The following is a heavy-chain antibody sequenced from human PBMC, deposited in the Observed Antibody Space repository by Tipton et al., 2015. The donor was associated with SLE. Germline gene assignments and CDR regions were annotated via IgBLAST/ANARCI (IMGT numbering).Heavy chain of an antibody. CDR1: GFTFTDHY. CDR3: ARELLRPWYFDL. V-gene: IGHV3-11*04. Sequence: SLRLSCAASGFTFTDHYMSWVRQAPGKGLEWASYISSTGSTIHYADSVKGRFTVSRDNAKNSLYLQMNSLRAEDTAVYFCARELLRPWYFDLWGRGTLVTVSS. J-gene: IGHJ2*01. CDR2: ISSTGSTI. D-gene: IGHD1-26*01.